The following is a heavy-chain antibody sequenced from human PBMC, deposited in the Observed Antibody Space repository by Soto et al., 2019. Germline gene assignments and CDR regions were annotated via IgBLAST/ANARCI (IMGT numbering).Heavy chain of an antibody. Sequence: GLVKPSQTLSLTCAVSGGSISSGGYSWSWIRQPPGKGLEWIGYIYHSGSTYYNPSLKSRVTISVDRSKNQFSLKLSSVTAADTAVYYCARRGHKVRGVIITRRDNWFDPWGQGTLVTVSS. CDR3: ARRGHKVRGVIITRRDNWFDP. CDR2: IYHSGST. J-gene: IGHJ5*02. CDR1: GGSISSGGYS. D-gene: IGHD3-10*01. V-gene: IGHV4-30-2*01.